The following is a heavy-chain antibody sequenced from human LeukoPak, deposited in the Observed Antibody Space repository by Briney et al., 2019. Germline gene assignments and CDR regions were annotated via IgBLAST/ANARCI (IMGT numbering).Heavy chain of an antibody. V-gene: IGHV3-23*01. CDR3: ARDPNGDYIGAFDM. CDR2: IRGGGGSA. Sequence: SGGSLRLSCTASGFTFSAYDMRWVRQAPGKGPEWVSAIRGGGGSAFYADSVKSRFTISRDNSKYTLFLQMNSLRAEDTAVYYCARDPNGDYIGAFDMWGPGTMVTVSS. CDR1: GFTFSAYD. D-gene: IGHD4-17*01. J-gene: IGHJ3*02.